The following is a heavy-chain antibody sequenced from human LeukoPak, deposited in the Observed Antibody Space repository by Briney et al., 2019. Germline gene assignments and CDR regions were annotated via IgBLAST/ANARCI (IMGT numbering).Heavy chain of an antibody. J-gene: IGHJ4*02. CDR2: INHSGSI. CDR1: GGSSSVYY. V-gene: IGHV4-34*01. D-gene: IGHD2-2*01. CDR3: ARVEYQLLTWRHLGDY. Sequence: KPSETLSLTCAVYGGSSSVYYWSWIRQPPGKGLEWIGEINHSGSINYNPSLKSRVTMSVDTSKNQFSLKLTSVIAADTAVYYCARVEYQLLTWRHLGDYWGQGTLVTVSS.